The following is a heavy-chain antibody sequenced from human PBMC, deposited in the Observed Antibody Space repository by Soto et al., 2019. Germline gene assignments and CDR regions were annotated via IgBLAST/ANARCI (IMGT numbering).Heavy chain of an antibody. Sequence: QVQLVESGGGVVQPGRSLRLSCAASGFTFSGYAMHWVRQAPGKGLEWVAVISYNGNNKYYADSVKGRFAISRDNSKNTLYLQMNSLRGEDTAVDYCARTRRSSSDLYGMDVWGQGTTVTVSS. CDR3: ARTRRSSSDLYGMDV. CDR1: GFTFSGYA. J-gene: IGHJ6*02. V-gene: IGHV3-30*09. CDR2: ISYNGNNK. D-gene: IGHD6-6*01.